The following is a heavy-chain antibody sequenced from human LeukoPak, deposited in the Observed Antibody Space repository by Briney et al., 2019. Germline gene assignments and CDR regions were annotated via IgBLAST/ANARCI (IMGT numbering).Heavy chain of an antibody. J-gene: IGHJ4*02. CDR1: GGSISSSNW. CDR3: ARGSTYCYGNCYGTKY. V-gene: IGHV4-4*02. D-gene: IGHD2-21*02. CDR2: VYYSGTT. Sequence: SGTLSLTCAVSGGSISSSNWWSWVRQPPGKGLEWIGEVYYSGTTKYNPSLKSRVTISVDRSKNQFSLKLSSVTAADTAVYYCARGSTYCYGNCYGTKYWGQGTLVTVSS.